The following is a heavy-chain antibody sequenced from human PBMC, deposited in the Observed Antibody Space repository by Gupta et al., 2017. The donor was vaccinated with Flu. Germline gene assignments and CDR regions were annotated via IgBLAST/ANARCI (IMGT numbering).Heavy chain of an antibody. CDR2: ILASGTST. Sequence: EVQLLESGGGLVQPGGSLSLSCAASGFTFSSYAMSWVRQAPGKGLEWVSAILASGTSTYYADSVKGRCTISRDNAKKTLFLLLDSLRAEDTAVYYCAKDGVICSGGRCSGGDWFDSWGQGTLVTVSS. J-gene: IGHJ5*01. CDR1: GFTFSSYA. V-gene: IGHV3-23*01. CDR3: AKDGVICSGGRCSGGDWFDS. D-gene: IGHD2-15*01.